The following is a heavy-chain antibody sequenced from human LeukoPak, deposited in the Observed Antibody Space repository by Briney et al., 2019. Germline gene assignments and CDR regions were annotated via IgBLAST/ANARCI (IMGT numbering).Heavy chain of an antibody. CDR2: ISSSSSYI. CDR3: ARDFGYNDSYFAYYGMDV. J-gene: IGHJ6*02. Sequence: PGGSLRLSCAASGFTFSSYSMNWVRQAPGKGLEWVSSISSSSSYIYYADSVKGRFTISRDNAKNSLYLQMNSLRAEDTAVYYCARDFGYNDSYFAYYGMDVWGQGTTVTVSS. CDR1: GFTFSSYS. V-gene: IGHV3-21*01. D-gene: IGHD1-14*01.